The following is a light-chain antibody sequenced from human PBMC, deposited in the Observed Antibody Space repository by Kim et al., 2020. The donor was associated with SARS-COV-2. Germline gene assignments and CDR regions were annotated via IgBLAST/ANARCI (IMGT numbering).Light chain of an antibody. CDR1: QSVSSSY. CDR3: QQYGDSPT. V-gene: IGKV3-20*01. Sequence: EIVLTQSAGTLSLSPGERATLSCRASQSVSSSYLAWYQQKPGQAPRLLIYGASSRATGIPDRFSGSGSGTDFTLTISRLEPEDFAVYYCQQYGDSPTFGQGTKLEIK. J-gene: IGKJ2*01. CDR2: GAS.